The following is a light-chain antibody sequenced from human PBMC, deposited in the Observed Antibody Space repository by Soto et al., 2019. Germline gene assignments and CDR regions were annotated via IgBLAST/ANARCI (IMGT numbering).Light chain of an antibody. CDR2: LGD. CDR1: SSDVGGSDH. V-gene: IGLV1-47*02. Sequence: QSVLTQPASVSGSPGQSITVSCTGSSSDVGGSDHVNWYQHLPGTAPKLLIYLGDQRASGVSDRFSGSKSGTSASLAINGLRSYDEADYYCAACDDNLNAYVFGSGTKVTVL. J-gene: IGLJ1*01. CDR3: AACDDNLNAYV.